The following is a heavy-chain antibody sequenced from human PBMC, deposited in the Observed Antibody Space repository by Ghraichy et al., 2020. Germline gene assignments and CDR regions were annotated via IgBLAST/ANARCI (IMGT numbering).Heavy chain of an antibody. D-gene: IGHD2-15*01. Sequence: ASVKVSCKASGYTFTSYAMHWVRQAPGQRLEWMGWINAGNGNTKYSQKFQGRVTITRDTSASTAYMELSRLRSEETAVYYCARQVVVVAATHYYGMDVWGQGTTVTVSS. CDR3: ARQVVVVAATHYYGMDV. CDR2: INAGNGNT. J-gene: IGHJ6*02. V-gene: IGHV1-3*01. CDR1: GYTFTSYA.